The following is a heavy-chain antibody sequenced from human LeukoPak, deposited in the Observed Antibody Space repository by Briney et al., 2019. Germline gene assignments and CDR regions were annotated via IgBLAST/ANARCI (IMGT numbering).Heavy chain of an antibody. CDR1: GYTFTSHG. CDR2: ISAYNGNT. CDR3: ARVRARTNYDILTGYYDY. D-gene: IGHD3-9*01. Sequence: ASVKVSCKASGYTFTSHGISWVRQAPGQGLEWMGWISAYNGNTNYAQKLQGRVTMTTDTSTSTAYMELRSLRSDDTAVYYCARVRARTNYDILTGYYDYWGQGTLVTVSS. V-gene: IGHV1-18*01. J-gene: IGHJ4*02.